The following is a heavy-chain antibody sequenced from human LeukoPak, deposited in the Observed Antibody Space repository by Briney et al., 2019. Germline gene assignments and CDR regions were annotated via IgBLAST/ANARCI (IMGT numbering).Heavy chain of an antibody. V-gene: IGHV3-64*01. CDR3: ARDLRDYYDSSGYYTFLDY. CDR1: GFTFSDFA. CDR2: ISRQGGST. D-gene: IGHD3-22*01. Sequence: PGGSLRLSCAASGFTFSDFAMHWVRQAPGKGLQYVAGISRQGGSTYYSSSVKGRFIVSRDNSKNTLDLQMGSLRAEDMAVYYCARDLRDYYDSSGYYTFLDYWGQGTLVTVSS. J-gene: IGHJ4*02.